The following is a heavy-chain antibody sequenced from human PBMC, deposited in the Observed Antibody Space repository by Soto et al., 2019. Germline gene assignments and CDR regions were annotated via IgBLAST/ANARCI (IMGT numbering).Heavy chain of an antibody. J-gene: IGHJ5*02. CDR2: MNPNSGNT. V-gene: IGHV1-8*01. CDR1: GYTFTSYD. Sequence: QVQLLQSGAEVKKPGASVKVSCKASGYTFTSYDINWVRQATGQGLEWMGWMNPNSGNTGYAQKFQGRVTMTRNTSISTAYMELSSLRSEDTAVYYCARRRAARPSYRGTFDPWGQGTLVTVSS. CDR3: ARRRAARPSYRGTFDP. D-gene: IGHD6-6*01.